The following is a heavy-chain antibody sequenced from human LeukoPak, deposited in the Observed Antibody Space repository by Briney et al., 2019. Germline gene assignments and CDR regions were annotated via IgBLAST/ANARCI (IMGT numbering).Heavy chain of an antibody. J-gene: IGHJ4*02. V-gene: IGHV3-74*01. CDR3: ARITRVITVTDDY. Sequence: GGSLRLSCAASGFTFSSYGMHWVRQAPGKGLVWVSRINSDGSSTSYADSVKGRFTISRDNAKNTLYLQMNSLRAEDTAVYYCARITRVITVTDDYWGQGTLVTVSS. CDR2: INSDGSST. CDR1: GFTFSSYG. D-gene: IGHD4-17*01.